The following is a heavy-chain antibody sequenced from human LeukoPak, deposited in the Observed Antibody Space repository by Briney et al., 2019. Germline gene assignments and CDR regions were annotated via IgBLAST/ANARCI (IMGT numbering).Heavy chain of an antibody. D-gene: IGHD2-2*01. CDR2: IIPIFGTA. J-gene: IGHJ4*02. V-gene: IGHV1-69*01. CDR1: GGTFSSYA. Sequence: ASVKVSCKASGGTFSSYAISWVRQAPGQGLEWMGGIIPIFGTANYAQKFQGRVTITADESTSTAYMELSSLRSEDTAVYYCARGAASSTRRDPFDYWGQGTLVTVSS. CDR3: ARGAASSTRRDPFDY.